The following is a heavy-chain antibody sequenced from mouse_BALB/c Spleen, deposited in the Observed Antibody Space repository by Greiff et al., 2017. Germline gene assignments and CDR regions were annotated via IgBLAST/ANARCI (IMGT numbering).Heavy chain of an antibody. CDR1: GFTFSDFY. CDR3: ARARWFFYAMDY. D-gene: IGHD2-3*01. Sequence: EVNVVESGGGLVQPGGSLRLSCATSGFTFSDFYMEWVRQPPGKRLEWIAASRNKANDYTTEYSASVKGRFIVSRDTSQSILYLQMNALRAEDTAIYYCARARWFFYAMDYWGQGTSVTVSS. J-gene: IGHJ4*01. V-gene: IGHV7-1*02. CDR2: SRNKANDYTT.